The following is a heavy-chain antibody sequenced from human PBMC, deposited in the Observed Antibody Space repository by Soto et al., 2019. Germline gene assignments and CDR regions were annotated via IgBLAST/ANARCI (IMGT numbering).Heavy chain of an antibody. CDR3: ARTPIVVVPAARDYYYYMDV. D-gene: IGHD2-2*01. CDR2: TYYRSKWYN. CDR1: GDSVSSNSAA. V-gene: IGHV6-1*01. J-gene: IGHJ6*03. Sequence: SQTLSLTCAISGDSVSSNSAAWNWIRQSPSRGLEWLGRTYYRSKWYNDYAVSVKSRITINPDTSKNQFSLQLNSVTPEDTAVYYCARTPIVVVPAARDYYYYMDVWGKGTTVTVSS.